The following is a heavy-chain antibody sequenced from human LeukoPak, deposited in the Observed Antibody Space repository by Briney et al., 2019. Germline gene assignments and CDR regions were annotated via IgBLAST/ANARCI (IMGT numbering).Heavy chain of an antibody. D-gene: IGHD3-22*01. J-gene: IGHJ3*02. V-gene: IGHV1-8*01. CDR3: ASGTTYDSSGFHAFDI. CDR2: MNPNSGNT. CDR1: GYTFTSYD. Sequence: ASVKVSCKASGYTFTSYDINWLRQATAQELDWMGWMNPNSGNTGYAQKFQGRVTMTRNTSISTAYMELSSLRSEDTAVYYCASGTTYDSSGFHAFDIWGQGTMVTVSS.